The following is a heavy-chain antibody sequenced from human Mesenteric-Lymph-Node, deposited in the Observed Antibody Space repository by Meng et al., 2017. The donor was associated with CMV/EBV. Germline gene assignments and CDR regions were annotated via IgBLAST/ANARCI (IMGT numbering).Heavy chain of an antibody. J-gene: IGHJ4*02. D-gene: IGHD4-23*01. CDR2: ISSSSSTI. CDR3: TRGNSHAHDY. CDR1: GFTFSSYE. Sequence: GESLKISCAASGFTFSSYEMNWVRQAPGKGLEWVSYISSSSSTIYYADSVKGRFTISRDNAENTLYLQMNSLRAEDTAVYYCTRGNSHAHDYWGQGTLVTVSS. V-gene: IGHV3-48*03.